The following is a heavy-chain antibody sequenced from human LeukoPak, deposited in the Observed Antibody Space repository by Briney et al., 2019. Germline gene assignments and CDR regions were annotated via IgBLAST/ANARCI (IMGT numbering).Heavy chain of an antibody. J-gene: IGHJ4*02. CDR3: ARETKLDWLLIFDY. D-gene: IGHD3-3*01. V-gene: IGHV1-2*06. CDR2: INPNSGGT. CDR1: GYTFTGYY. Sequence: ASVKVSCKASGYTFTGYYMHWVRQAPGQGLEWMGRINPNSGGTNYAQKFQGRVTMTRDTSISTAYMELSRLRSDDTAVYYCARETKLDWLLIFDYWGQGTLVTVSS.